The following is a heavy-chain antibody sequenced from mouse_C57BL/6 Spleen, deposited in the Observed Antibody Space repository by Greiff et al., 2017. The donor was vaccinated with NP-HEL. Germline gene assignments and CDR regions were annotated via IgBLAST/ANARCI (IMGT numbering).Heavy chain of an antibody. J-gene: IGHJ2*01. CDR3: ARYRNYYGSSPYYFDY. Sequence: QVQLQQPGAELVKPGASVKLSCKASGYTFTSYWMQWVKQRPGQGLEWIGEIDPSDSYTNYNQKFKGKPTLTVDTSSSTAYMQLSSLTSKDSAVYYCARYRNYYGSSPYYFDYWGQGTTLTVSS. CDR1: GYTFTSYW. V-gene: IGHV1-50*01. CDR2: IDPSDSYT. D-gene: IGHD1-1*01.